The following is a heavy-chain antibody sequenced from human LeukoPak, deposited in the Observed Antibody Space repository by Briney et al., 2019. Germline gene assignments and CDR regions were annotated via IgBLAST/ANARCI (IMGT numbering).Heavy chain of an antibody. CDR1: GGSFSGYY. V-gene: IGHV4-34*01. CDR3: ASSSIAARPAGAFDY. CDR2: INHSGST. Sequence: SETLSLTCAVYGGSFSGYYWSWIRQPPGEGLEWIGEINHSGSTNYNPSLKSRVTISVDTSKNQFSLKLSSVTAADTAVYYCASSSIAARPAGAFDYWGQGTLVTVSS. D-gene: IGHD6-6*01. J-gene: IGHJ4*02.